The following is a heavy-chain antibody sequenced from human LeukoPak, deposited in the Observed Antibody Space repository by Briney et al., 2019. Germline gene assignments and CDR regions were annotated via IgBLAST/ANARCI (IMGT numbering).Heavy chain of an antibody. Sequence: PGGSLRLSCVASGFTFSSYSMNWVRQAPGKGLDWVAYISSGGASIYYADSVKGRSTISRDNDKHSLYLQMNTLRAEDTAIYYCARDTTWYSSYYFDYWGQGSLVTVSS. CDR2: ISSGGASI. CDR1: GFTFSSYS. D-gene: IGHD6-13*01. V-gene: IGHV3-48*01. J-gene: IGHJ4*02. CDR3: ARDTTWYSSYYFDY.